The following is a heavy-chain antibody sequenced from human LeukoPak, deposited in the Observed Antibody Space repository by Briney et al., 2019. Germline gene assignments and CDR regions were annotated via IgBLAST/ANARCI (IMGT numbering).Heavy chain of an antibody. CDR3: GSLRERSLPAYPLTS. V-gene: IGHV4-38-2*02. CDR1: GYSISSGYY. Sequence: KPSETLSLTCTVSGYSISSGYYCGWIRQPPGKGLEWVGSVYHDGSTYYNPSLKSRVTVSIDKSKNQFSLKLSSVTAADTAVYYSGSLRERSLPAYPLTSGGKGTLVTVSS. D-gene: IGHD2-21*01. CDR2: VYHDGST. J-gene: IGHJ4*02.